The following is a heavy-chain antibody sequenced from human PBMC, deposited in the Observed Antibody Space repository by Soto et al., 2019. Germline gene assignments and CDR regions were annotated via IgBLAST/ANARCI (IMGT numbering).Heavy chain of an antibody. CDR2: ISTSSSYI. CDR1: GFTFSDFT. CDR3: ARENY. V-gene: IGHV3-21*02. J-gene: IGHJ4*02. Sequence: EVQLVESGGGLVKPGGSLRLSCAASGFTFSDFTMNWVRQAPGKGLEWVSSISTSSSYIYYADSVKGRFTISRDNAKKSVNLQMSSLRGEAEAVYYCARENYGGQGTVVTVSS.